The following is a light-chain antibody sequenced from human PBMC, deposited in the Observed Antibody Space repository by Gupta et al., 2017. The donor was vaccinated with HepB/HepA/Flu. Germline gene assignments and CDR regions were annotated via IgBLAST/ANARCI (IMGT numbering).Light chain of an antibody. V-gene: IGLV2-11*01. J-gene: IGLJ1*01. CDR1: SSDVGNYNY. Sequence: QSALTPPRSVSGSPGQSVTISCTGSSSDVGNYNYVSWYQHHPGKAPKLIIYDVSKWPTGVPDRFSGSKSGNTASLTISGLQAEDEADYYCCSYAGSYTHYVFGTGTKVTVL. CDR2: DVS. CDR3: CSYAGSYTHYV.